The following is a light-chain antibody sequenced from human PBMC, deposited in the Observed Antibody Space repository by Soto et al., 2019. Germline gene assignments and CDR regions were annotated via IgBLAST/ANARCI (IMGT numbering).Light chain of an antibody. CDR2: GAS. CDR1: QSVSSN. J-gene: IGKJ3*01. CDR3: QPDNNWPPFT. Sequence: EIVITQTPATLSVSPGERATLSCRASQSVSSNLAWYQQKPGQAPRLLIYGASTRATGIPARFSGSGSGTEFTLTISSLQSEDFAVYYCQPDNNWPPFTFGPGTKVDIK. V-gene: IGKV3-15*01.